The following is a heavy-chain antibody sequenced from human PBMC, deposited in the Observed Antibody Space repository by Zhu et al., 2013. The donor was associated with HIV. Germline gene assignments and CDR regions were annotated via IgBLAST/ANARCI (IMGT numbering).Heavy chain of an antibody. CDR1: GYTFTSYA. J-gene: IGHJ5*02. V-gene: IGHV1-3*01. CDR2: INAGNGNT. Sequence: QVQLVQSGAEVKKPGASVKVSCKASGYTFTSYAMHWVRQAPGQRLEWMGWINAGNGNTKYSQKFQGRVTITRDTSASTAYMELSSLRSEDTAVYYCARGRDYYDSSGYYAFDPWGQGTLVTVSS. D-gene: IGHD3-22*01. CDR3: ARGRDYYDSSGYYAFDP.